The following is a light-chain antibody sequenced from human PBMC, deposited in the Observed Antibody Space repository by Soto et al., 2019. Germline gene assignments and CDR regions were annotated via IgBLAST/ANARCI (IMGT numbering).Light chain of an antibody. CDR1: SGSIASNY. V-gene: IGLV6-57*04. J-gene: IGLJ2*01. CDR2: EDN. Sequence: NFLLTQPHSVSESPGKTVTISCTRSSGSIASNYVQWYQQRPGSAPTTVIYEDNQRPSGVPDRFSGSIDSSSNSASLNISGRRTEDEADYYCQSYDSSNVVFGGGTKLTVL. CDR3: QSYDSSNVV.